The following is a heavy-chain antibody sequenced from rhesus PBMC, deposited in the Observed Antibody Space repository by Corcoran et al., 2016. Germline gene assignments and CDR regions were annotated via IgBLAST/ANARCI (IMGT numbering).Heavy chain of an antibody. CDR3: ARRPILTDSRFDV. CDR1: GFSLSTSGMG. Sequence: QVTLKESGPALVKPTQTLTLTCTFSGFSLSTSGMGVGWIRQPSRKTLEWLAHIYWDDDKRYSTSLKSRLTISKDTSKNQVVLTMTNMDPMDTATYYCARRPILTDSRFDVWGPGVLVTVSS. CDR2: IYWDDDK. V-gene: IGHV2-174*02. J-gene: IGHJ5-1*01. D-gene: IGHD2-39*01.